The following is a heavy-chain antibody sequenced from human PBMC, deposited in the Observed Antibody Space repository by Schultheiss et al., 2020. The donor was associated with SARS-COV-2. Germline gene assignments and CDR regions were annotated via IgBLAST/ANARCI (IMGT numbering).Heavy chain of an antibody. D-gene: IGHD2-2*01. Sequence: SVKVSCKASGYTFTGYYMNWVRQAPGEGLEWMGWINPISGVTKSAQKFQGRVTMTRDTSISTAYMELSRLRSDDTAVYYCATTSPVSSTMSSPYYYGMDVWGQGTTVTVSS. CDR3: ATTSPVSSTMSSPYYYGMDV. CDR1: GYTFTGYY. V-gene: IGHV1-2*02. J-gene: IGHJ6*02. CDR2: INPISGVT.